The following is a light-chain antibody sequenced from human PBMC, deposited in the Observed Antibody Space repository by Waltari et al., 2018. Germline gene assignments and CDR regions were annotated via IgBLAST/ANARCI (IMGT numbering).Light chain of an antibody. J-gene: IGLJ3*02. V-gene: IGLV2-14*01. CDR1: SSDIGGYNY. CDR3: SSYTSSNTWV. CDR2: DVT. Sequence: QSALTQPASVSGSPGQSITISCIGTSSDIGGYNYVSWYQQHPGKAPKVMIYDVTKMPSGVSHRFSGSKSGSTASLTISGLQAEDEADYYCSSYTSSNTWVFGGGTKLTVL.